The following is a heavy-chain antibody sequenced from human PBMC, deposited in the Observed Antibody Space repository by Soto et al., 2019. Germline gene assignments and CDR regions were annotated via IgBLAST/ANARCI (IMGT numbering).Heavy chain of an antibody. J-gene: IGHJ3*02. CDR2: LYYSGNT. D-gene: IGHD1-26*01. Sequence: SETLSLTCTVSGGSISGYFWSWIRQPPGKGLEWIGYLYYSGNTRYNPSLKSRVTISVDTSQNQFSLNLRSVTAADTALYYCARRLRGSSDDAFEIWGQGTVVTVSS. V-gene: IGHV4-59*12. CDR3: ARRLRGSSDDAFEI. CDR1: GGSISGYF.